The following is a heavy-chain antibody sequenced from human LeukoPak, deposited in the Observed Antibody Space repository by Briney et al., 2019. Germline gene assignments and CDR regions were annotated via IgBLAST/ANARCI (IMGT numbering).Heavy chain of an antibody. V-gene: IGHV3-53*01. D-gene: IGHD3-22*01. Sequence: GGSLRLSCAASGFTVSSNYMSWVRQAPGKGLEWVSVIYSGGSTYYADSVKGRFTISRDNSKNTLYLQMNSLRAEDTAVYYCARFGTAYYDSSSYNWFGPWGQGTLVTVSS. CDR2: IYSGGST. CDR1: GFTVSSNY. CDR3: ARFGTAYYDSSSYNWFGP. J-gene: IGHJ5*02.